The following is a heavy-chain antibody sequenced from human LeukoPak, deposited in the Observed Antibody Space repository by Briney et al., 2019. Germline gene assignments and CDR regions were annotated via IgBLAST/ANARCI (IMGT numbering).Heavy chain of an antibody. CDR1: GYTLTELS. J-gene: IGHJ4*02. CDR3: ATVRHSPRAYYGSYFDY. CDR2: FDPEDGET. Sequence: ASVKVSCKVSGYTLTELSMHWVRQAPGKGPEWMGGFDPEDGETIYAQKFQGRVTMTEDTSTDTAYMELSSLRSEDTAVYYCATVRHSPRAYYGSYFDYWGQGTLVTVSS. V-gene: IGHV1-24*01. D-gene: IGHD3-10*01.